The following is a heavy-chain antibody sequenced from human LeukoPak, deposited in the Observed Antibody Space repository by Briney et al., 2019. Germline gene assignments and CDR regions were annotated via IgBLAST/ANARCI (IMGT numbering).Heavy chain of an antibody. CDR3: ARDLFSYYDSSGYYHFGY. J-gene: IGHJ4*02. CDR1: GGSFSGYY. Sequence: SETLSLTCAVYGGSFSGYYWSWIRQPPGKGLEWIGEINHSGSTNYNPSLKSRVTISVDTSKNQFSLKLSSVTAADTAVYYCARDLFSYYDSSGYYHFGYWGQGTLVTVSS. V-gene: IGHV4-34*01. D-gene: IGHD3-22*01. CDR2: INHSGST.